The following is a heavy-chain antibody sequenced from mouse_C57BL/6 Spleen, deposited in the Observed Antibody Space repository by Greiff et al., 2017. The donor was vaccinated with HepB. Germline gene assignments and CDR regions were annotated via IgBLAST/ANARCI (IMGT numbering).Heavy chain of an antibody. CDR3: TTGHDGHYYFDY. CDR2: IDPEDGDT. D-gene: IGHD2-3*01. V-gene: IGHV14-1*01. J-gene: IGHJ2*01. CDR1: GFNIKDYY. Sequence: EVQLQQSGAELVRPGASVKLSCTASGFNIKDYYMHWVKQRPEQGLEWIGRIDPEDGDTEYAPKFKGKATMTADTSSNTAYLQLSSLTSEDTAVYYCTTGHDGHYYFDYWGQGTTLTVSS.